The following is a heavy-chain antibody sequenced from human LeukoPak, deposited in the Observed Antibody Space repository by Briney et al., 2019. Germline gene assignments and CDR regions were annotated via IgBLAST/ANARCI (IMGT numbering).Heavy chain of an antibody. CDR3: ARRGSSYYYYYMDV. CDR2: ISSNGGST. J-gene: IGHJ6*03. CDR1: GFTFSSYA. V-gene: IGHV3-64*01. D-gene: IGHD6-6*01. Sequence: GSLRLSCAASGFTFSSYAMHWVRQAPGKGLEYVSAISSNGGSTYYANSVKGRFTISRDNSKNTLYLQMGSLRAEDMAVYYCARRGSSYYYYYMDVWGKGTTVTGSS.